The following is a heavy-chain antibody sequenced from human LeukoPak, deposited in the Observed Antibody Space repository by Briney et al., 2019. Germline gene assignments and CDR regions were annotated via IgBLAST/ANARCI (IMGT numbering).Heavy chain of an antibody. CDR3: AKDLVVPAAYYCYGMDV. CDR2: ISGSGGST. V-gene: IGHV3-23*01. Sequence: GGSLRLSCAASGFTFSSYAMSWVRQAPGKGLEWVSAISGSGGSTYYADSVKGRFTISRDNSKNTLYLQMNSLRAEDTAVYYCAKDLVVPAAYYCYGMDVWGQGTTVTVSS. D-gene: IGHD2-2*01. J-gene: IGHJ6*02. CDR1: GFTFSSYA.